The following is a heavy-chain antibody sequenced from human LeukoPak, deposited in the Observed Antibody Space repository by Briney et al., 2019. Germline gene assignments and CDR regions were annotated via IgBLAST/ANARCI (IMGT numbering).Heavy chain of an antibody. V-gene: IGHV1/OR15-3*02. CDR2: VNVGNGKT. CDR1: GYTFTGYY. D-gene: IGHD2-15*01. J-gene: IGHJ4*02. CDR3: ARGAYCSGGNCYSGRIGF. Sequence: ASVKVSCKASGYTFTGYYIHWVRQAPGQGLEWMGWVNVGNGKTEYSKNFPDRFTISTDTSATSSYLDVRSLRSEDTAVYYCARGAYCSGGNCYSGRIGFWGQGTLVTVSS.